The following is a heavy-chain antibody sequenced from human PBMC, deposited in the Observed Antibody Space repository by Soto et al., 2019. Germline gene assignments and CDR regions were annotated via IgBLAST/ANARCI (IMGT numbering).Heavy chain of an antibody. V-gene: IGHV3-23*01. Sequence: GESLRLSCAASGFTFSNYAMSWVRQAPGKGLEWVSAISGSGGSTYYADSVKGRFTISRDNSKNTLYLQMNSLRAEDTAVYYCAKIPNYYGSGSYDYFDYWGQGTLVTVSS. CDR1: GFTFSNYA. CDR3: AKIPNYYGSGSYDYFDY. J-gene: IGHJ4*02. CDR2: ISGSGGST. D-gene: IGHD3-10*01.